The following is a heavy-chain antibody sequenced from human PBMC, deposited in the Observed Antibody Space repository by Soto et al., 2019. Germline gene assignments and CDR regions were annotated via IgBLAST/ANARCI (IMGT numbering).Heavy chain of an antibody. CDR3: AKDGGAYYYDSSGFDPVDY. D-gene: IGHD3-22*01. Sequence: LRLSCAASGFTFSSYDMHWVRQATGKGLEWVSAIGTAGDPYYPGSVKGRFTISRENAKNTLYLQMNSLRAEDTAVYYCAKDGGAYYYDSSGFDPVDYWGQGTLVTVSS. J-gene: IGHJ4*02. CDR1: GFTFSSYD. CDR2: IGTAGDP. V-gene: IGHV3-13*05.